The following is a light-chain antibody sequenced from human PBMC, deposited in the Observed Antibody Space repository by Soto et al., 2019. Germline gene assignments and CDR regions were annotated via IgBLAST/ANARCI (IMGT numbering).Light chain of an antibody. CDR3: SSFTSSTSYV. CDR1: SSDVGSYNS. CDR2: DVN. J-gene: IGLJ1*01. Sequence: QSALTQPASVSGSPGQSIAISCTGTSSDVGSYNSVSWYQQYPGKAPKLMRHDVNNRPSGISDRFSGSKSGNTASLTISGLQAEDEADYYCSSFTSSTSYVFGTGTKLTVL. V-gene: IGLV2-14*03.